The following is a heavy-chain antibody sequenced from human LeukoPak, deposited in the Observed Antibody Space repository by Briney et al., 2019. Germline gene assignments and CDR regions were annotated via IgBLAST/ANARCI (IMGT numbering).Heavy chain of an antibody. CDR3: ANRPSAYIQDIVVVPAAMARWFDY. D-gene: IGHD2-2*01. CDR1: GFTFSSYA. V-gene: IGHV3-23*01. CDR2: ISGSGGST. J-gene: IGHJ4*02. Sequence: PGGSLRLSCAASGFTFSSYAMSWVRQAPGKGLEWVSAISGSGGSTYYAGSVKGRFTISRDNSKNTLYLQMNSLRAEDTAVYYCANRPSAYIQDIVVVPAAMARWFDYWGQGTLVTVSS.